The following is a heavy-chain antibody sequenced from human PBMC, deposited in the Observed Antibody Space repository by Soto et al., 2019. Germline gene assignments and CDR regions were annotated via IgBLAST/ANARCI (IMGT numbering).Heavy chain of an antibody. Sequence: PGGSLRLSCAASGFTFSSYAMTWVRQAPGKXLDWVSSISSSSSYIYYADSVKGRFTISRDNAKNSLYLQMNSLRAEDTAVYYCARIYDSSGYYCSTCNYYGMDVWGQGSTVTVYS. CDR2: ISSSSSYI. J-gene: IGHJ6*02. CDR3: ARIYDSSGYYCSTCNYYGMDV. CDR1: GFTFSSYA. D-gene: IGHD3-22*01. V-gene: IGHV3-21*01.